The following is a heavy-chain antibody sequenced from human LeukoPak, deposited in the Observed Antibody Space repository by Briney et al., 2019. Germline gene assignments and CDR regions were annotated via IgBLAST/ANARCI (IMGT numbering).Heavy chain of an antibody. CDR1: GFTFSNYG. V-gene: IGHV3-30*02. CDR2: LRYDGTDK. D-gene: IGHD2-2*01. J-gene: IGHJ4*02. Sequence: GGSLRLSCEASGFTFSNYGMHWVRQAPGEGLEWVAFLRYDGTDKYYADSVKGRFTISRDNAKNSLYLQMNSLRAEDTAIYYCARDLGSSISCYSDWGQGTLVTVSS. CDR3: ARDLGSSISCYSD.